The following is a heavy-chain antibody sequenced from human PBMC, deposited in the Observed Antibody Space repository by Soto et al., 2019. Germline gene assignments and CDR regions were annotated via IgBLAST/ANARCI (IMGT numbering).Heavy chain of an antibody. CDR3: ARCSSTSCYIMASFDY. CDR2: INWNGRST. Sequence: EVQLVESGGGVVRPGGSLRLSCAASGFTFDDYAMSWVRQAPGKGLEWVAGINWNGRSTTYADSLKGRFTISRDNAKNSLHLQINSLRAEDTALYFCARCSSTSCYIMASFDYGGQGTLVTVSS. CDR1: GFTFDDYA. V-gene: IGHV3-20*04. D-gene: IGHD2-2*02. J-gene: IGHJ4*02.